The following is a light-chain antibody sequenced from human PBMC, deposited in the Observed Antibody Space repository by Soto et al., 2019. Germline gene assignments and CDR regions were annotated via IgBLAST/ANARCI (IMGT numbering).Light chain of an antibody. Sequence: EIVMTQSPATLSLSPGERATLSCRASLSVSSDLAWYQQKPGQAPRLLIYRAVTRATSIPARCSGSGCATFFTITISSLQSEDFAVYYCQQYNNCPLTFGGGTKVEIK. V-gene: IGKV3-15*01. J-gene: IGKJ4*01. CDR3: QQYNNCPLT. CDR1: LSVSSD. CDR2: RAV.